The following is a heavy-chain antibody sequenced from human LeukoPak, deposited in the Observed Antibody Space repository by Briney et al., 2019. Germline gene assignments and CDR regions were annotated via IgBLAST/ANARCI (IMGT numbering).Heavy chain of an antibody. CDR1: GGTFSSYA. CDR2: IIPIFGTA. CDR3: ATDQDSSGWHDLDY. Sequence: SVKVSCKASGGTFSSYAISWVRQAPGQGLEWMGRIIPIFGTANYAQKFQGRVTITTDESTSTAYMELSSLRSEDTAVYYCATDQDSSGWHDLDYWGQGTLVTVSS. J-gene: IGHJ4*02. D-gene: IGHD6-19*01. V-gene: IGHV1-69*05.